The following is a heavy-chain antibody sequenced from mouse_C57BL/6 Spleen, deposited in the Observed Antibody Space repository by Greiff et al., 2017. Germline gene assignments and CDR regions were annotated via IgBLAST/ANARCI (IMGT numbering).Heavy chain of an antibody. CDR1: GYAFTNYL. CDR3: ARTEGWFAD. V-gene: IGHV1-54*01. CDR2: INPGSGGT. Sequence: QVQLQQSGAELVRPGTSVKVSCKASGYAFTNYLIEWVKQRPGQGLEWIGVINPGSGGTNYNEKFKGKATLTADKSSSTAYMQLSSLTSEDSAVYFCARTEGWFADWGQGTLVTVSA. J-gene: IGHJ3*01.